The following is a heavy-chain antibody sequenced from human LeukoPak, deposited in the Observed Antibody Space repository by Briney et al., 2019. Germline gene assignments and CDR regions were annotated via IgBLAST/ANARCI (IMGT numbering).Heavy chain of an antibody. D-gene: IGHD4-23*01. V-gene: IGHV4-59*01. CDR1: GGSISSYY. CDR3: AREIGGTTDYYYYYYMDV. Sequence: SETLSLTCTVSGGSISSYYWSWIRQPPGKGLEWIGYIYYSGSTNYNPSLKSRVTISVDMSKNQFSLKPSSVTAADTAVYYCAREIGGTTDYYYYYYMDVWGKGTTVTVSS. CDR2: IYYSGST. J-gene: IGHJ6*03.